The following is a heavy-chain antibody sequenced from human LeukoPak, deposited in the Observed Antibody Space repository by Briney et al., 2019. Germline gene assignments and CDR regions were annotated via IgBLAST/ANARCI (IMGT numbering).Heavy chain of an antibody. CDR3: ARGDTVTPTGPAFDI. CDR1: GGSISSSTFY. J-gene: IGHJ3*02. D-gene: IGHD4-17*01. Sequence: PSETLSLTCTVSGGSISSSTFYWVWIRQPPGKGLEWIGSFSYSETTYYNPSLESRVTISVDTSRNQFSLKFSSVTAADTAVYYCARGDTVTPTGPAFDIWGQGTMVTVSS. CDR2: FSYSETT. V-gene: IGHV4-39*01.